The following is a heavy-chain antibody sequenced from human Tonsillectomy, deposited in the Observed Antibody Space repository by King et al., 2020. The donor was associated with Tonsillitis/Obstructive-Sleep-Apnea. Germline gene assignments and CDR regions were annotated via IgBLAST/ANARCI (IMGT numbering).Heavy chain of an antibody. J-gene: IGHJ6*03. Sequence: VQLVESGGGLVQPGGSLRLSCAAPGFTFSSYAMHWVRQAPGKGLEYVSAISSNGGSTYYANSVKGRFTISRDNSKNTLYLQMGSLRAEDMAVYYCAREGIFSHYMDVWGKGTTVTVSS. CDR1: GFTFSSYA. D-gene: IGHD3-9*01. V-gene: IGHV3-64*01. CDR2: ISSNGGST. CDR3: AREGIFSHYMDV.